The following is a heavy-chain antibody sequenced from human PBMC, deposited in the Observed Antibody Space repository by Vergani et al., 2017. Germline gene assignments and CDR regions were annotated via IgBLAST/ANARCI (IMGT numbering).Heavy chain of an antibody. CDR1: GYSFTNYW. CDR3: ARLXGRDSSGSKYFDY. J-gene: IGHJ4*02. V-gene: IGHV5-51*01. Sequence: EVQLVQSGAEVKKPGESLKISCQISGYSFTNYWIGWGRQMPGKGLEWMGIIHPADSDTRYSPSFQGQVTISVDKSISPAYLQRSSLRASDSAMYYCARLXGRDSSGSKYFDYWGQGTLVAGSS. CDR2: IHPADSDT. D-gene: IGHD3-22*01.